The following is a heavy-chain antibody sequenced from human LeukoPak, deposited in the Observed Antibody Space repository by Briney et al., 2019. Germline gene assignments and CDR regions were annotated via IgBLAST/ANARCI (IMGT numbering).Heavy chain of an antibody. CDR2: ISGSGGST. D-gene: IGHD4-17*01. V-gene: IGHV3-23*01. J-gene: IGHJ6*02. CDR1: GFTFSSYA. CDR3: AKGYGDYRNYYYGMDV. Sequence: GGSLRLSCAASGFTFSSYAMSWVRQAPGKGLEWVSAISGSGGSTYYAGSVKGRFTISRDNSKNTLYLQMNSLRAEDTAVYYCAKGYGDYRNYYYGMDVWGQGTTVTVSS.